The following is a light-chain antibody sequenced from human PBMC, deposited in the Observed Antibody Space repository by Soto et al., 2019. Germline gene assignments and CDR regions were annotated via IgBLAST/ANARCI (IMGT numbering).Light chain of an antibody. CDR1: RSDVATYKY. CDR3: RSYSSTSTVVV. CDR2: EVY. J-gene: IGLJ3*02. Sequence: QSVLTQPASVSGSPGQSITISCTGTRSDVATYKYVSWYQQHPGKAPKLMIYEVYHRPSGVSDRFSGSKSGNTASLTISGLPAEDEGDYFCRSYSSTSTVVVFGGGTKLTVL. V-gene: IGLV2-14*01.